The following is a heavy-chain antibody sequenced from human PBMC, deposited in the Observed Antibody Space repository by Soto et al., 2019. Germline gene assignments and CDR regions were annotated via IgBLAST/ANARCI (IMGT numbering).Heavy chain of an antibody. V-gene: IGHV3-11*06. J-gene: IGHJ4*02. CDR2: TSNSGTFA. Sequence: GGSLRLSCAASGFTFSDYYMSWVRQAPGRGLEWISYTSNSGTFARYATSVKGRFSISRDHANNSLYLEMNSLRVEDTAVYYCARSGDNFNVLDYWGQGTPVTVSS. CDR3: ARSGDNFNVLDY. D-gene: IGHD1-1*01. CDR1: GFTFSDYY.